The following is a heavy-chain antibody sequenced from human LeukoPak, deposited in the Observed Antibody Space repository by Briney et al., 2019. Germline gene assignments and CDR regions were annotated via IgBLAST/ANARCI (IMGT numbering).Heavy chain of an antibody. V-gene: IGHV1-18*01. CDR3: ARDHRGWDAFDI. CDR2: ISAYNGNT. Sequence: ASVKVSCKASGYTFTSYGISWVRQAPGQGLEWMGWISAYNGNTNYAQKLQGRVTMTTDTSTSTAYMELRSLRFDDTAVYYCARDHRGWDAFDIWGQGTMVTVSS. J-gene: IGHJ3*02. CDR1: GYTFTSYG. D-gene: IGHD6-19*01.